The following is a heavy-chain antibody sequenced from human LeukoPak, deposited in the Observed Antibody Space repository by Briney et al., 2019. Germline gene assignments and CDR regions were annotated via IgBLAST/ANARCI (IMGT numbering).Heavy chain of an antibody. J-gene: IGHJ5*02. CDR3: AIDNIPAATRNWFDP. Sequence: PGGSLRLSCAACGFTFSSYWMHWVRQAPGKGLMWVSRINSDGSSTSYADSVKGRFTISRDNAKNTLYLQMNSLRAEDTAVYYCAIDNIPAATRNWFDPWGQGTLVTVSS. CDR2: INSDGSST. D-gene: IGHD2-2*01. V-gene: IGHV3-74*01. CDR1: GFTFSSYW.